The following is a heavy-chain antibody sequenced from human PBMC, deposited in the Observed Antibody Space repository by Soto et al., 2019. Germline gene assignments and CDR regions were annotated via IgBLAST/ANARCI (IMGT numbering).Heavy chain of an antibody. CDR3: AKVDTPIGDHYYDYGMHV. J-gene: IGHJ6*02. V-gene: IGHV3-30*18. D-gene: IGHD5-18*01. Sequence: QVQLVESGGGVVQPGRSLRLSCAASGFTFRSYGMHWVRQAPGKGLEWVAVISYDRSNRYYADSLKGRFTISRDNSKNTLYLQMNSLTTEDTAVYCCAKVDTPIGDHYYDYGMHVWGQGTTVNVSS. CDR1: GFTFRSYG. CDR2: ISYDRSNR.